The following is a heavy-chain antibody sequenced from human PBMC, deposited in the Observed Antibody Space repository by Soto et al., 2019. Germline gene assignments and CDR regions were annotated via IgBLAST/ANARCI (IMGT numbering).Heavy chain of an antibody. CDR3: ARDRFLFDL. D-gene: IGHD3-10*01. CDR2: IYSGGST. CDR1: GATVGSIC. Sequence: GGSLRLCCGASGATVGSICMSWVRQATGKGLEWVSVIYSGGSTYYADSVKGRFTISRDNSKNTLYLQMNSLRAEDTAVYYCARDRFLFDLWGRGTLVTVSS. V-gene: IGHV3-66*01. J-gene: IGHJ2*01.